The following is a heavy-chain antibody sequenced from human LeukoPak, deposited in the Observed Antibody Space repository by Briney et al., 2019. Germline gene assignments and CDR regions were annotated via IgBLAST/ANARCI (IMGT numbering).Heavy chain of an antibody. CDR2: IYYSGST. J-gene: IGHJ5*02. CDR1: GGSISSYY. D-gene: IGHD1-26*01. CDR3: ASAKEIVSWFDP. V-gene: IGHV4-59*01. Sequence: SETLSLTCTVSGGSISSYYWSWIRQPPGKGLERIGYIYYSGSTNYNPSLKSRVTISVDTSKNQFSLKLSSVTAADTAVYYCASAKEIVSWFDPWGQGTLVTVSS.